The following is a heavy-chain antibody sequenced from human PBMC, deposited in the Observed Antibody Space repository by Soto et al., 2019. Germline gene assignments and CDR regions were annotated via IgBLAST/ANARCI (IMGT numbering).Heavy chain of an antibody. V-gene: IGHV1-18*01. Sequence: QVEMVQSGAEVKKPGASMNVSCKTSGYSFITHGISWVRQAPGQGLKWMGWINPYTGNTNYAQSLQGRVTMTTDRSTSTAYMELRRLTSDDTALYYCARSPRISRSGDVWGKGTAVTVSS. D-gene: IGHD4-17*01. CDR3: ARSPRISRSGDV. CDR1: GYSFITHG. CDR2: INPYTGNT. J-gene: IGHJ6*04.